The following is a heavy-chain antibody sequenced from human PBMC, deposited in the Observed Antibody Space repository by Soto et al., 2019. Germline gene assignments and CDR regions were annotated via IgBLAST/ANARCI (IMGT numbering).Heavy chain of an antibody. V-gene: IGHV3-11*01. J-gene: IGHJ6*02. D-gene: IGHD3-22*01. CDR3: ARGYYYDSSGSYYYYYYGMDV. CDR1: GFTFSDYY. Sequence: QVQLVESGGGLVKPGGSLRLSCAASGFTFSDYYMSWIRQAPGKGLEWVSYISSSGSTIYYADSVKGRFTISRDNDKNSLYLQMNSLRAEDTAVYYCARGYYYDSSGSYYYYYYGMDVWGQGTTVTVSS. CDR2: ISSSGSTI.